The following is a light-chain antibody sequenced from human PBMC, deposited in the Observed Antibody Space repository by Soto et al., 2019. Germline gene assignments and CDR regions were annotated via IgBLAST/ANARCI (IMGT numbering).Light chain of an antibody. Sequence: DIQMTQSPSTLSASVGDRVTITCRASQSISSWLAWYQEKPGKAPKLLIYKASSLESGVPSRFSGSGSGTEVTLTISNLQPDDFATYYCQQYTNYRWTFGQGTKVEIK. J-gene: IGKJ1*01. CDR3: QQYTNYRWT. CDR2: KAS. CDR1: QSISSW. V-gene: IGKV1-5*03.